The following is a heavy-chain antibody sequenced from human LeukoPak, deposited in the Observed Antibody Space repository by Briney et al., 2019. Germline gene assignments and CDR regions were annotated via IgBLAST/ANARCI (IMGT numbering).Heavy chain of an antibody. J-gene: IGHJ4*02. CDR2: VDYTGSA. Sequence: SETLSLTCTVSGGSISFYHWSWILQPPGKGLEWIAYVDYTGSANYNPSLKSRVSISLDTSKNQFSLQLRSVTAADTAVYYCARRYNESPRDIRFDHWGQGTLVTVSS. V-gene: IGHV4-59*01. D-gene: IGHD1-1*01. CDR3: ARRYNESPRDIRFDH. CDR1: GGSISFYH.